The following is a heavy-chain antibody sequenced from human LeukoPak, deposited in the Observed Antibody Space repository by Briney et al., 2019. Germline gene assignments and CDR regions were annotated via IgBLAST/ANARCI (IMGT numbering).Heavy chain of an antibody. CDR3: ARVGSSGWYVHPTLDY. Sequence: ASVKVSCKASGYTFTGYYMHWVRQAPGQGLEWMGWINPNSGDKNYAQTFQGRVTVTRDTSISTAYMELSSLRSDDTAVYYCARVGSSGWYVHPTLDYWGQGTLVTVSS. CDR1: GYTFTGYY. D-gene: IGHD6-19*01. CDR2: INPNSGDK. J-gene: IGHJ4*02. V-gene: IGHV1-2*02.